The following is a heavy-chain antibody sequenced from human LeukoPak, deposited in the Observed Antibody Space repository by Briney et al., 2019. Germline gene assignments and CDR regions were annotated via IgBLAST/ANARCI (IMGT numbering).Heavy chain of an antibody. CDR3: ARDPVNYDFWSGSNWFDP. J-gene: IGHJ5*02. Sequence: ASVKVSCKASGYTFTGYYMHWVRQAPGQGLEWMGWINPNSGGTNYAQKFQGRVTMTRDTSISTAYMELSRLRSDDTAVYYCARDPVNYDFWSGSNWFDPWGQGTLVTVSS. V-gene: IGHV1-2*02. D-gene: IGHD3-3*01. CDR2: INPNSGGT. CDR1: GYTFTGYY.